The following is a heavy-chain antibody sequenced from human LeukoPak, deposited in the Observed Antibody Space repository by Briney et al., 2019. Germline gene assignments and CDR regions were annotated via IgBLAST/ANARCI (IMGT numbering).Heavy chain of an antibody. CDR3: ARAVVAVSLDY. J-gene: IGHJ4*02. V-gene: IGHV4-34*01. Sequence: SETLSLTCAVYGGSFSGNYWSWIRQPPGKGLEWIGDINHSGTTNYSPSLKSRVTISVDTSKNQFSLKLSSVTAADTAVYYCARAVVAVSLDYWGQGTLVTVSS. CDR2: INHSGTT. CDR1: GGSFSGNY. D-gene: IGHD2-15*01.